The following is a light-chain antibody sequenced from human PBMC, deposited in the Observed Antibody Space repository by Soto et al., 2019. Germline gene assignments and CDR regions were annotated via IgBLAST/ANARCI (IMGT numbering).Light chain of an antibody. Sequence: QSVLTQPPSASGTPGQRVTISCSGSSSNIGSNTVNWYQQLPGTATKVLIYNNNQRPSGVPDRFSGSKSGTSASLAISGLQSEDEADYYCATWDDSLNGQVVFGGGTKLTVL. V-gene: IGLV1-44*01. CDR3: ATWDDSLNGQVV. J-gene: IGLJ2*01. CDR2: NNN. CDR1: SSNIGSNT.